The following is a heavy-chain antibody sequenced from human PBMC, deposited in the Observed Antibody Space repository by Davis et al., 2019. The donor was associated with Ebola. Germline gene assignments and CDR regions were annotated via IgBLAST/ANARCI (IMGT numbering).Heavy chain of an antibody. J-gene: IGHJ4*02. Sequence: KVSCKASGYSFTSYWIGWVRQMPGKGLEWMGIIYPGDSDTRYSPSFQGQVTISADKSISTAYLQWSSLKASDTAMYYCARLAYCGGDCYPHSYYFDYWGQGTLVTVSS. CDR2: IYPGDSDT. D-gene: IGHD2-21*02. CDR1: GYSFTSYW. CDR3: ARLAYCGGDCYPHSYYFDY. V-gene: IGHV5-51*01.